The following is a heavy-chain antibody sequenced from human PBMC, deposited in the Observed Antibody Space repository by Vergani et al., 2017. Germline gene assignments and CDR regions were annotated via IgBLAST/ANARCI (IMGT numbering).Heavy chain of an antibody. D-gene: IGHD1-26*01. J-gene: IGHJ3*02. V-gene: IGHV1-69*01. CDR1: GGTFSSYT. Sequence: QVQLVQSGAEVKKPGSSVKVSCKASGGTFSSYTISWVRQAPGQGLEWMGGIIPIFGSANYAQKFQGRVTITAEESTSTAYMELSSLRSEDTPVYYCAREGIVGLTDAFDIWGQGTMVTVSS. CDR3: AREGIVGLTDAFDI. CDR2: IIPIFGSA.